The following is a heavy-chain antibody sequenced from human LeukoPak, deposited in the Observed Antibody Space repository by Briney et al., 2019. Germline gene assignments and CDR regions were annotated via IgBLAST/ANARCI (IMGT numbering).Heavy chain of an antibody. J-gene: IGHJ4*02. CDR2: IYTSGST. D-gene: IGHD4-17*01. CDR1: GGSISSGSYY. CDR3: ACGDYTDRGYFDY. V-gene: IGHV4-61*02. Sequence: SETLSLTCTLSGGSISSGSYYWSWIRQPAGKGLEWIGRIYTSGSTNYNPSLKSRVTISVDTSKNRFSPKLSSVTAADTAVYYCACGDYTDRGYFDYWGQGTLVTVSS.